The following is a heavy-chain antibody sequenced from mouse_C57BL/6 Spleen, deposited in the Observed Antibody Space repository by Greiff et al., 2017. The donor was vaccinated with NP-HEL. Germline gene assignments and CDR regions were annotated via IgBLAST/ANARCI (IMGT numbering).Heavy chain of an antibody. J-gene: IGHJ1*03. CDR2: INPNNGGT. Sequence: VQLQQSGPELVKPGASVKIPCKASGYTFTDYNMDWVKQSHGKSLEWIGDINPNNGGTIYNQKFKGKATLTVDKSSSTAYMELRSLTSEDTAVYYCARIYDGYWYFDVWGTGTTVTVSS. CDR1: GYTFTDYN. V-gene: IGHV1-18*01. CDR3: ARIYDGYWYFDV. D-gene: IGHD2-3*01.